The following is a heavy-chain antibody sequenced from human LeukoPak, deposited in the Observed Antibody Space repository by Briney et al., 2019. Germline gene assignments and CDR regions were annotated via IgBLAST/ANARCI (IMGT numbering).Heavy chain of an antibody. CDR3: ARDVHYSNYEGYYYYMDV. Sequence: SETLSLTCTVSGGSISSSSYYWSWIRQPPGKGLEWIGYIYYSGSTNYNPSLKSRVTISVDTSKNQFSLKLSSVTAADTAVYYCARDVHYSNYEGYYYYMDVWGKGTTVTVSS. J-gene: IGHJ6*03. CDR1: GGSISSSSYY. CDR2: IYYSGST. D-gene: IGHD4-11*01. V-gene: IGHV4-61*01.